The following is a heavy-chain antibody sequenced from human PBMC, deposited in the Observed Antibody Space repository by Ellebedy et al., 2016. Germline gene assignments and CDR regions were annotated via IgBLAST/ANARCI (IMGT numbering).Heavy chain of an antibody. CDR2: INAGNGNT. D-gene: IGHD2-15*01. Sequence: ASVKVSCKASGYTFTSYAMHWVRQAPGQRLEWMGWINAGNGNTKYSQKFQGRVTITRDTSASTAYMELSSLRSEDTAVYYCARDEYCSGGSCYSLGDYWGQGTMVTVSS. CDR1: GYTFTSYA. J-gene: IGHJ3*01. CDR3: ARDEYCSGGSCYSLGDY. V-gene: IGHV1-3*01.